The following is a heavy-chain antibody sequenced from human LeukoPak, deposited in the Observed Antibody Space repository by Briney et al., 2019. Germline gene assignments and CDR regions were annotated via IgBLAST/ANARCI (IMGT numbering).Heavy chain of an antibody. V-gene: IGHV4-34*01. CDR2: INQSGST. CDR1: GGSFSGYY. D-gene: IGHD3-10*01. J-gene: IGHJ4*02. CDR3: ARALWFGELSVPFDY. Sequence: SETLSLTCAVYGGSFSGYYWSWIRQPPGKGLEWIGEINQSGSTNYNPSLKSRVTISVDTSKNQFSLKLSSVTAADTAVYYCARALWFGELSVPFDYWGQGTLVTVSS.